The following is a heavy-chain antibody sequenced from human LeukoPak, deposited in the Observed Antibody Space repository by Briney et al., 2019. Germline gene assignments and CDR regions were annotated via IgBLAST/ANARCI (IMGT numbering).Heavy chain of an antibody. CDR1: GLTFSSYS. Sequence: PGGSLRLSCAASGLTFSSYSINWVRQPPGKALERVSSISSNSSYIYYADAVKGRFTISGDNASNSLYLQMNSLRAEDTAVYYCARGHIAVAGGFDYWGQGTLVSVYS. J-gene: IGHJ4*02. CDR3: ARGHIAVAGGFDY. V-gene: IGHV3-21*01. D-gene: IGHD6-19*01. CDR2: ISSNSSYI.